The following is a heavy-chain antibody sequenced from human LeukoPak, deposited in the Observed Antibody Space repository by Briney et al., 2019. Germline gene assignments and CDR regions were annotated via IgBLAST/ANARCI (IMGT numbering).Heavy chain of an antibody. D-gene: IGHD3-10*01. J-gene: IGHJ4*02. CDR3: AEVESSYCRI. CDR1: GLTFGNYG. CDR2: IGGSGSTT. Sequence: GGSLRLSCVASGLTFGNYGMNWVRQAPGKGLEWVSSIGGSGSTTYYADSVRGRFTISRDNSKNSMYLQMSSLRAVDTAIYYCAEVESSYCRIWGQGTLVTVSS. V-gene: IGHV3-23*01.